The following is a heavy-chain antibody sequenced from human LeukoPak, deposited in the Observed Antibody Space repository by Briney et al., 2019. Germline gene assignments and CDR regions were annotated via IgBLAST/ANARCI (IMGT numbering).Heavy chain of an antibody. D-gene: IGHD3-10*01. Sequence: PSETLSLTCAVSGYSISSGYYWGWIRQPPGKGLEWIGSIYHSGSTYYIPSLKSRVTISVDTSKNQFSLKLSSVTAADTAVYYCASHVLLWFGELLLPNWFDPWGQGTLVTVSS. CDR1: GYSISSGYY. J-gene: IGHJ5*02. CDR2: IYHSGST. CDR3: ASHVLLWFGELLLPNWFDP. V-gene: IGHV4-38-2*01.